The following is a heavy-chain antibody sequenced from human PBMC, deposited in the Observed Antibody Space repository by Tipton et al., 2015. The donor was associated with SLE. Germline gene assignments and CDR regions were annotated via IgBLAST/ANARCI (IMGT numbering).Heavy chain of an antibody. Sequence: TLSLTCTVSNGSISSGDFYWSWIRQQPGKGLEWIGSIYYSGATSSNSSLRSRLTLSVDTSKNLFSPNLYSVTAADTAVYFCARGGSPFEFWGRGILVTVSS. CDR3: ARGGSPFEF. CDR2: IYYSGAT. CDR1: NGSISSGDFY. V-gene: IGHV4-31*03. J-gene: IGHJ4*02.